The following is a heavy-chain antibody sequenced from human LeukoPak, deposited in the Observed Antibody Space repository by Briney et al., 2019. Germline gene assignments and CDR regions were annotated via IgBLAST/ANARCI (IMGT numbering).Heavy chain of an antibody. D-gene: IGHD2-15*01. Sequence: GGSLRLSCAASGFTFSSYTMNWVRQAPGKGLEWVSSISSSSSYIYYADSVKGRLTISRDNAKNSLYLQMNSLRAEDTAVYYCARDPTPRYCSGGSCYTHYGMDVWGQGTAVAVSS. CDR2: ISSSSSYI. CDR1: GFTFSSYT. V-gene: IGHV3-21*01. J-gene: IGHJ6*02. CDR3: ARDPTPRYCSGGSCYTHYGMDV.